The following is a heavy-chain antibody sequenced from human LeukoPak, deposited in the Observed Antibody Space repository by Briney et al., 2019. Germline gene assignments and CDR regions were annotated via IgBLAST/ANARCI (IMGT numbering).Heavy chain of an antibody. CDR2: IYSGGST. V-gene: IGHV3-66*01. CDR1: GFTVSSNY. D-gene: IGHD2/OR15-2a*01. Sequence: GGSLRLSCAASGFTVSSNYMSWVRQAPGKGLEWVSVIYSGGSTYYADSVKGRFTISRDNSKNTLYLQMNSLRAEDTAVYYCATRDTSGYYFYYMDVWGKGTTVTISS. J-gene: IGHJ6*03. CDR3: ATRDTSGYYFYYMDV.